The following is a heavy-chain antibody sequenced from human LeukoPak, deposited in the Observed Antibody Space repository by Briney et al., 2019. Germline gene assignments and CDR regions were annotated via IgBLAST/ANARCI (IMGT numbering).Heavy chain of an antibody. V-gene: IGHV4-30-4*07. D-gene: IGHD3-10*01. CDR3: ARAGWFGESSLDY. CDR2: IYYSGST. CDR1: GGSISSGGYS. Sequence: SETLSLTCAVSGGSISSGGYSWRWIRQPPGKGLEWIGYIYYSGSTYYNPSLKSRVTISVDTSKNQFSLKLSSVTAADTAVYYCARAGWFGESSLDYWGQGTLVTVSS. J-gene: IGHJ4*02.